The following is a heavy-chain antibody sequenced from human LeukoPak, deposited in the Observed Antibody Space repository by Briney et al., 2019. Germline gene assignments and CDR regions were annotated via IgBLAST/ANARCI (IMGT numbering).Heavy chain of an antibody. J-gene: IGHJ4*02. CDR3: AGALRNSSTMLDY. Sequence: ASVKVSCKASGYTFTSYWIQWVRQAPGQGLEWMGLINPDGGSTAYAHRFQGRVTMTRDTSTSTVYMDLSSLRSEDTAVYYCAGALRNSSTMLDYWGQGTLVTVSS. CDR2: INPDGGST. CDR1: GYTFTSYW. D-gene: IGHD6-13*01. V-gene: IGHV1-46*01.